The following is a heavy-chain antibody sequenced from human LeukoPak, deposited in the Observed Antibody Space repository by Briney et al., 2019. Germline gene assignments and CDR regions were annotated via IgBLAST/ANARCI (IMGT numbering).Heavy chain of an antibody. CDR3: ARDLGTSGWYTFDF. CDR1: GDSLSSKNGV. D-gene: IGHD6-19*01. V-gene: IGHV6-1*01. CDR2: TYYRSNLYD. Sequence: SQILSLTCALSGDSLSSKNGVWNWVRQSPSRGLEWLAWTYYRSNLYDEYADSVNGRVTISPDTSKNQFSLHVYSVTPEDTAVYYCARDLGTSGWYTFDFWGQGTLVTVSS. J-gene: IGHJ5*01.